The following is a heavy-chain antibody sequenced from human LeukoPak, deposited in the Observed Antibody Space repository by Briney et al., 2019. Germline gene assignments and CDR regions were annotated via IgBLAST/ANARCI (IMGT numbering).Heavy chain of an antibody. CDR1: GGSISSSSYY. D-gene: IGHD3-16*01. Sequence: PSETLSLTCTVSGGSISSSSYYWGWIRQPPGKGLEWIGYIYYSGSTNYNPSLKSRVTISVDTSKNQFSLKLSSVTAADTAVYYCARGGRAPFDSWGQGTLVTVSS. J-gene: IGHJ4*02. V-gene: IGHV4-61*05. CDR2: IYYSGST. CDR3: ARGGRAPFDS.